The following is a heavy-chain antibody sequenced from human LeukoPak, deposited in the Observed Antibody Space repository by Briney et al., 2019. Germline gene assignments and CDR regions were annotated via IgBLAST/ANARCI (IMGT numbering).Heavy chain of an antibody. V-gene: IGHV4-39*01. CDR3: ARQRYGELFFDD. CDR2: IYYIGAT. Sequence: SETLSLNCTVSGGSISHSNYYWGWIRQPPGKGLEWIASIYYIGATYYNPSLKSRVTIYVDTSKNEFALTLRSVTAADTSVFYCARQRYGELFFDDWGQGTLVTVSS. J-gene: IGHJ4*02. CDR1: GGSISHSNYY. D-gene: IGHD3-10*01.